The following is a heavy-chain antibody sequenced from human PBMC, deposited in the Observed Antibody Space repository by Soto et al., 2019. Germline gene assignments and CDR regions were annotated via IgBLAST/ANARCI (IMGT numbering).Heavy chain of an antibody. D-gene: IGHD6-13*01. J-gene: IGHJ4*02. CDR2: ISYDGSNK. CDR1: GFTFSSYG. CDR3: AKDSRVLYSSSWYEVGNFDY. V-gene: IGHV3-30*18. Sequence: VGSLRLSCAASGFTFSSYGMHWVRQAPGKGLEWVAVISYDGSNKYYADSVKGRFTISRDNSKNTLYLQMNSLRAEDTAVYYCAKDSRVLYSSSWYEVGNFDYWGQGTLVTVSS.